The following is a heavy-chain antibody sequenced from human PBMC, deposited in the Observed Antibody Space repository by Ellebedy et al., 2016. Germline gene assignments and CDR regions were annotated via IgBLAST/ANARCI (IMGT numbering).Heavy chain of an antibody. CDR3: ARAPRREYILTGYYLSVGFDY. V-gene: IGHV4-39*01. Sequence: SETLSLTCTVSGGSISSSSYYWGWIRQPPGKGLEWIGSIYYSGSTYYNPSLKSRVTISVDTSKNQFSLKLSSVTAADTAVYYCARAPRREYILTGYYLSVGFDYWGQGTLVTVSS. CDR1: GGSISSSSYY. J-gene: IGHJ4*02. CDR2: IYYSGST. D-gene: IGHD3-9*01.